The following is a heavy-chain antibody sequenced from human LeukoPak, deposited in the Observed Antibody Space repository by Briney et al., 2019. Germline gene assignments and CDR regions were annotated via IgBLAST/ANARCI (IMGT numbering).Heavy chain of an antibody. J-gene: IGHJ4*02. CDR1: GGSISSYY. D-gene: IGHD6-6*01. CDR2: VFYSGST. CDR3: ARHRAYSSSSPFDY. Sequence: SETLSLTCTVSGGSISSYYWSWIRQPPGKGLEWIGYVFYSGSTNYNPSLKSRVTISVDTSKNQFSLGLSSVTAADTAVYYCARHRAYSSSSPFDYWGQGTLVTVSS. V-gene: IGHV4-59*08.